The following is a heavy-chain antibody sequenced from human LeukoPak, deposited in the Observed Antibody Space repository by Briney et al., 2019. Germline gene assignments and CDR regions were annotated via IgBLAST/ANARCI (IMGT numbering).Heavy chain of an antibody. Sequence: GGSLRLSCAASGFTSSSYSMNWVRQAPGKGLEWVSSISSSSSYIYYADSVKGRFTISRDNAKNSLYLQMNSLRAEDTAVYYCARSHTGVGATPAWFDYWGQGTLVTVSS. CDR2: ISSSSSYI. D-gene: IGHD1-26*01. CDR1: GFTSSSYS. V-gene: IGHV3-21*01. J-gene: IGHJ4*02. CDR3: ARSHTGVGATPAWFDY.